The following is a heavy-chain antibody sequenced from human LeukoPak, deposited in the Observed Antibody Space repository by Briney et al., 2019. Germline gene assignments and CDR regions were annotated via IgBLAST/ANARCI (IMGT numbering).Heavy chain of an antibody. CDR2: ISSSSNYI. CDR3: AREVREVPH. D-gene: IGHD2-2*01. J-gene: IGHJ4*02. Sequence: GGSLRLSCAASGFSFSTYTMNWVRQAPGKGLEWVSSISSSSNYIYYADSVKGRFTISRDNAKNSLYLQMNSLRAEDTAVYYCAREVREVPHWGQGTLVTVSS. V-gene: IGHV3-21*01. CDR1: GFSFSTYT.